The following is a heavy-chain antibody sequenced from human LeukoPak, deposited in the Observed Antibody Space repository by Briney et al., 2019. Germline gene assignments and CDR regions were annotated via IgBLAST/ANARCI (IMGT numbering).Heavy chain of an antibody. V-gene: IGHV3-7*01. CDR3: ARDRSGYGSGSPFDY. J-gene: IGHJ4*02. CDR1: GFTFSSYD. CDR2: IKQDGSEK. D-gene: IGHD3-10*01. Sequence: GGSLRLSCAASGFTFSSYDMTWVRQAPGKGLEWVANIKQDGSEKYYVDSVKGRFTISRDNAKNSLYLQMNSLRAEDTAVYYCARDRSGYGSGSPFDYWGQGTLVTVSS.